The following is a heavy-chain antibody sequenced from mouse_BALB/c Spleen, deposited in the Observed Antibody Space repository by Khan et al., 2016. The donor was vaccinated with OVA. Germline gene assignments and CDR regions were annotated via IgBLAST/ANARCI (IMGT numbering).Heavy chain of an antibody. V-gene: IGHV9-1*02. Sequence: QIQLVQSGPELKKPGETVKISCKASGYTFTNFGMNWVKQAPGKALKWMGWINTSTGEPTYADDFKGRFAFSLETSASTAYLQINNLKNEDMATYFCARGLKYYVSWFAYWGQGTLVTVSA. J-gene: IGHJ3*01. CDR3: ARGLKYYVSWFAY. CDR2: INTSTGEP. CDR1: GYTFTNFG. D-gene: IGHD1-1*01.